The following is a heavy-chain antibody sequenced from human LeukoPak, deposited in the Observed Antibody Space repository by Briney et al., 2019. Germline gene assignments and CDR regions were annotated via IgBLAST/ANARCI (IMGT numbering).Heavy chain of an antibody. CDR2: INSDGSST. V-gene: IGHV3-74*01. J-gene: IGHJ4*02. CDR1: GFTFSSYS. Sequence: GGSLRLSCAASGFTFSSYSMNWVRQAPGKGLVWVSRINSDGSSTSYADSVKGRFTISRDNAKNTLYLQMNSLRAEDTAVYYCARDPPGCSGGSCYSVLDYWGQGTLVTVSS. D-gene: IGHD2-15*01. CDR3: ARDPPGCSGGSCYSVLDY.